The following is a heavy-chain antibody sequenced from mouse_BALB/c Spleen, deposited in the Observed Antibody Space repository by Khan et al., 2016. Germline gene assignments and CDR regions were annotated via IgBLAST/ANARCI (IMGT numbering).Heavy chain of an antibody. CDR2: INPYNGDT. J-gene: IGHJ3*01. CDR3: GSGEDYGSPAWLAY. D-gene: IGHD1-1*01. CDR1: GYSFTGYF. V-gene: IGHV1-37*01. Sequence: VQLKQSGPELVKPGASVKISCKASGYSFTGYFMNWVKQSHGKSLEWIGRINPYNGDTFYNQKFKGKATLTVDKSSSTAHMELLSLTSEDSAVYYCGSGEDYGSPAWLAYWGQGTLVTVSA.